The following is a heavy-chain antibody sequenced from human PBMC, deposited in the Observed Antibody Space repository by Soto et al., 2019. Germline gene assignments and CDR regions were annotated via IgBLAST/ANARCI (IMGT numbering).Heavy chain of an antibody. CDR2: IYYSGST. Sequence: SETLSLTCTVSGGSISSGGYYWSWIRQHSGKGLEWIGYIYYSGSTYYNPSLKSRVTISVDTSKNQFSLKLSSVTAADTAVYYCARGVTYYDFCSGYYRPYGMDVWGQGTTVTVSS. CDR3: ARGVTYYDFCSGYYRPYGMDV. J-gene: IGHJ6*02. V-gene: IGHV4-31*03. D-gene: IGHD3-3*01. CDR1: GGSISSGGYY.